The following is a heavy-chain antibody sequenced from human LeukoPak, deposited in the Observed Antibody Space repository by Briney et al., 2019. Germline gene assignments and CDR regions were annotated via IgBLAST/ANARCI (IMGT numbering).Heavy chain of an antibody. J-gene: IGHJ5*02. CDR1: GYTFTSYY. V-gene: IGHV1-46*01. D-gene: IGHD5-12*01. Sequence: GASVTVSCKASGYTFTSYYMHWVRQAPGQGLAWMGIINPSGGSTSYARKFQGRVTMTRDMSTSTVYMELSSLRSEDTAVYYCARESTSGYDRDYWFDPWGQGTLVTVSS. CDR3: ARESTSGYDRDYWFDP. CDR2: INPSGGST.